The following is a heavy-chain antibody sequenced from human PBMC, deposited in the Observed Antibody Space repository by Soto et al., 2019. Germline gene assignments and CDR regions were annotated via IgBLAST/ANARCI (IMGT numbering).Heavy chain of an antibody. CDR2: ISSSASYM. V-gene: IGHV3-21*02. D-gene: IGHD2-2*01. CDR3: ARDVGFDYAN. Sequence: EVQLLQSGGGLVKPGGSLRLSCATSGFTFSRCDMNWVRQAPGKGLEWVSFISSSASYMYYADSVKGRFTISRDNSKKSLYLQMNSLRADDTAVYYCARDVGFDYANWGQGTLVTVSS. J-gene: IGHJ4*02. CDR1: GFTFSRCD.